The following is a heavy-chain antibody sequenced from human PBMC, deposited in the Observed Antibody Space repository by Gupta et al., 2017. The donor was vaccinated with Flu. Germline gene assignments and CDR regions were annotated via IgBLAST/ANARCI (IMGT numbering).Heavy chain of an antibody. CDR1: GESFSGGY. D-gene: IGHD1-26*01. Sequence: QVQLQQWGAGLLKPSETLSLTCVVYGESFSGGYWSWIRQFPGQGLEWIGEVHDGGHTNYNPSLKSRVTMSLDISKNQFSLNLRSVTAADTAVYYCRLTPRETVGAPLPDYWGQGTLVTVSS. J-gene: IGHJ4*02. V-gene: IGHV4-34*02. CDR3: RLTPRETVGAPLPDY. CDR2: VHDGGHT.